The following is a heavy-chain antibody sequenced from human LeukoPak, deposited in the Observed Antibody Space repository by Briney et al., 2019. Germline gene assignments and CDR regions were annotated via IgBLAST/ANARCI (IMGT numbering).Heavy chain of an antibody. CDR3: ARDAEYSSSRFLDY. CDR2: ISGSGGST. CDR1: GFTFSSYA. V-gene: IGHV3-23*01. J-gene: IGHJ4*02. D-gene: IGHD6-6*01. Sequence: GGSLRLSCAASGFTFSSYAMSRVRQAPGKGLEWVSAISGSGGSTYYADSVKGRFTISRDNSKNTLYLQMNSLRAEDTAVYYCARDAEYSSSRFLDYWGQGTLVTVSS.